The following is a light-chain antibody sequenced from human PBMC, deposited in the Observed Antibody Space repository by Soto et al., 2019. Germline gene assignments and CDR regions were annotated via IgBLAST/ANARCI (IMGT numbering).Light chain of an antibody. CDR2: AAS. Sequence: DIQMTQSPSSLSASVGDRVTITCRASQSISDYLNWYQQKPGKAPKLLIYAASSLQSGVPSRFSGSGSGTDFTLTISSLQPEDFATYFCQQSYSLPPYTFGQGTKLEIK. CDR1: QSISDY. CDR3: QQSYSLPPYT. J-gene: IGKJ2*01. V-gene: IGKV1-39*01.